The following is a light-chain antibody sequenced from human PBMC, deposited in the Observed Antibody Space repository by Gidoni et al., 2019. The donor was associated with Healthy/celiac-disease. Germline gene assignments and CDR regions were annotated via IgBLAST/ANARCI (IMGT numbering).Light chain of an antibody. Sequence: IQMTQSPSTLSASVGDRVTITCRASQIISSWLAWYQQKPGKAPKLLIYDASSLERGVPSRFSGSGFGTEFTLTISSLQPDDFATYYCQQYNSYLYTFGQGTKLEIK. CDR3: QQYNSYLYT. CDR1: QIISSW. J-gene: IGKJ2*01. V-gene: IGKV1-5*01. CDR2: DAS.